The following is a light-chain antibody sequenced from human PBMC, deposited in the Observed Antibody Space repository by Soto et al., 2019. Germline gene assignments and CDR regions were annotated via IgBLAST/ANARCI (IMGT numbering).Light chain of an antibody. Sequence: QSVLTQPPSVSGAPGQRVTISCTGSSSNIGAGYDVHWYQQLPGTAPKLLIYGNSNRPSGVPDRFSGSKSGTSASLAITGLQAEYEADYYCQSYDSSLSGRGVFGGGTQLTVL. CDR1: SSNIGAGYD. CDR2: GNS. V-gene: IGLV1-40*01. J-gene: IGLJ2*01. CDR3: QSYDSSLSGRGV.